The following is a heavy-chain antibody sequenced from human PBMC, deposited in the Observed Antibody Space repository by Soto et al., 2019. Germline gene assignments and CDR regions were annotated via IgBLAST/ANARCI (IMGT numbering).Heavy chain of an antibody. D-gene: IGHD2-21*01. CDR2: ITGSGRTT. Sequence: VQLLESGGGLVQPGGSLRLSCAASGFTFSSYPMTWVRQAPGKGLSWVSTITGSGRTTYYAAPVRGRFTIARDNAMNTFYLQMNSLRAGDTAVYFCAKYGTGFGGGDFFDFWGQGTVVTVSS. J-gene: IGHJ4*02. CDR1: GFTFSSYP. V-gene: IGHV3-23*01. CDR3: AKYGTGFGGGDFFDF.